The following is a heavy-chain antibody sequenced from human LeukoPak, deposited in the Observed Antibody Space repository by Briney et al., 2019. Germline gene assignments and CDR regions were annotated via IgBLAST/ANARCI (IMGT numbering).Heavy chain of an antibody. CDR3: AKVALFLLWSGEFSSNLDAFDI. CDR2: IRNRGNGGTA. J-gene: IGHJ3*02. CDR1: GFTFGDDY. D-gene: IGHD3-10*01. V-gene: IGHV3-49*03. Sequence: GGSLRLSCTASGFTFGDDYMSWFRQAPGKGLEWVGFIRNRGNGGTAEHAASVKGRFTISRDDSESIAYLQMNSLRADDTAVYYCAKVALFLLWSGEFSSNLDAFDIWGQGTMVTVSS.